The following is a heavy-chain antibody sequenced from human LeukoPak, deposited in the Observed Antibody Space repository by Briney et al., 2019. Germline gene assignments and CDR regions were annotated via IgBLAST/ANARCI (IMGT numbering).Heavy chain of an antibody. Sequence: ASVKVSCKASGYTFTSYTMHLVRQAPGQRLEWMGWINAGNGDTKYSQKFQGRVTITRDTAPSTDYMELSGLRSEDTAVYSCARVGEWGGYDSDRFIYYYGMDVWGKGTTVNVSS. CDR2: INAGNGDT. CDR1: GYTFTSYT. J-gene: IGHJ6*04. V-gene: IGHV1-3*01. D-gene: IGHD5-12*01. CDR3: ARVGEWGGYDSDRFIYYYGMDV.